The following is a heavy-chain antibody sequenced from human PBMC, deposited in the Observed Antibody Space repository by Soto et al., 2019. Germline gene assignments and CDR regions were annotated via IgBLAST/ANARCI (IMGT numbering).Heavy chain of an antibody. CDR1: GGSFSGYY. CDR3: ARVGATYYYGSGSYYRRYNWFDP. V-gene: IGHV4-34*01. D-gene: IGHD3-10*01. CDR2: INHCGST. J-gene: IGHJ5*02. Sequence: PSETLSLTCAVYGGSFSGYYWSWIRQPPGKGLEWIGEINHCGSTNSNPSLKSRVIISVDTSKNQFSLKLSSVTAADTAVYYCARVGATYYYGSGSYYRRYNWFDPWGQGTLVTSPQ.